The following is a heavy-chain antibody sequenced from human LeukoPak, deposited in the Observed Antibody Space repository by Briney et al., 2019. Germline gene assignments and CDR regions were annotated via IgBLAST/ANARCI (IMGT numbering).Heavy chain of an antibody. D-gene: IGHD7-27*01. CDR1: GGTFSSYA. CDR2: IIPIFGTA. Sequence: GSSVKVSCKASGGTFSSYAISWVRQAPGQRLEWMGGIIPIFGTANYAQKFQGRVTITADESTSTAYMELSSLRSEDTAVYYCARGLARTGEFDYWGQGTLVTVSS. CDR3: ARGLARTGEFDY. J-gene: IGHJ4*02. V-gene: IGHV1-69*01.